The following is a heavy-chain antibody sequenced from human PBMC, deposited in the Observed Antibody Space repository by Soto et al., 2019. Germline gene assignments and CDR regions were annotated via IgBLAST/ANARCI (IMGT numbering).Heavy chain of an antibody. CDR3: ARHLFYYASDTYPGWFDP. D-gene: IGHD3-10*01. Sequence: QLQLQESGPGLVKPSETLSLTCSVSGAPISSSSYNWGWIRRPPGKGLEWIGTIYFSGTTYYNPSLKSRVTISVDSSKNQFSLKLTSVTAADTALYYCARHLFYYASDTYPGWFDPWGQGTLVTVSS. V-gene: IGHV4-39*01. CDR2: IYFSGTT. CDR1: GAPISSSSYN. J-gene: IGHJ5*02.